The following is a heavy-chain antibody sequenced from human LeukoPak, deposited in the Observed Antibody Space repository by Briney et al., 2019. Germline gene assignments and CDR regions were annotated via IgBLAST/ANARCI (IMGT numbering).Heavy chain of an antibody. CDR1: GYTLTVYY. J-gene: IGHJ4*02. D-gene: IGHD1-26*01. V-gene: IGHV1-2*02. Sequence: ASVKVSCKASGYTLTVYYMHWVRQAPGQGLEWMGWINPNSGGTNYAQKFQGRVTMTRDTSISTAYMELSRLRSDDTAVYYCARDRASYSGSYYQLGYWGQGTLATVSS. CDR2: INPNSGGT. CDR3: ARDRASYSGSYYQLGY.